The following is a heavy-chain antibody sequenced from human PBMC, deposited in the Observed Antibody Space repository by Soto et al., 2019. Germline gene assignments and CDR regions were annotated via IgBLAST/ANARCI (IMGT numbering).Heavy chain of an antibody. D-gene: IGHD1-20*01. CDR2: IYYSGST. J-gene: IGHJ4*02. V-gene: IGHV4-59*01. Sequence: PSETLSLTCTVSGGSISSYYWSWIRQPPGKGLEWIGYIYYSGSTNYNPSLKSRVTISVDTSKNQFSLKLGSVTAADTAVYYCARLGGWLRLRGYNWNDDHFDYWGQGTLVTVSS. CDR3: ARLGGWLRLRGYNWNDDHFDY. CDR1: GGSISSYY.